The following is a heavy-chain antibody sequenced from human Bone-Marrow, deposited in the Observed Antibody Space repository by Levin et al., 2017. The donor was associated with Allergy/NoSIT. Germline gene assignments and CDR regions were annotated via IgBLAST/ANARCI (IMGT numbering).Heavy chain of an antibody. CDR1: GSRFSDYY. CDR2: ISSTSYTT. D-gene: IGHD5/OR15-5a*01. Sequence: PGGSLRLSCDASGSRFSDYYMGWIRQAPGKGLEWVSYISSTSYTTYYGDSVKGRFFISRDNAKNSLYLQVTNLRVDDTAVYYCVRLGFSGIVIVYQWGQGTQVTVSS. J-gene: IGHJ4*02. V-gene: IGHV3-11*01. CDR3: VRLGFSGIVIVYQ.